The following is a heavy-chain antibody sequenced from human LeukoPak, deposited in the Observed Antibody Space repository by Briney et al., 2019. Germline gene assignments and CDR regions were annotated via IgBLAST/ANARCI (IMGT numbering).Heavy chain of an antibody. CDR2: IWYDGSNK. D-gene: IGHD2-2*01. CDR3: ARGYLGYCSSTSCELDY. CDR1: GFTFSSYG. Sequence: GGSLRLSCAASGFTFSSYGMHWVRQAPGKGLEWVAVIWYDGSNKYYADSVKGRFTISRDNSKNTLYLQVNSLRAEDTAVYYCARGYLGYCSSTSCELDYWGQGTLVTLSS. J-gene: IGHJ4*02. V-gene: IGHV3-33*01.